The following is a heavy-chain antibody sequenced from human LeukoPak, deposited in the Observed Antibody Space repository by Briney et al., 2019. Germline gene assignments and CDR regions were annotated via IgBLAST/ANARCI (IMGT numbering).Heavy chain of an antibody. CDR1: GDSISSGDYY. V-gene: IGHV4-31*03. J-gene: IGHJ4*02. CDR3: ARVREATIAPFFDY. D-gene: IGHD6-13*01. CDR2: IYYSGST. Sequence: KPSETLSLTCTVSGDSISSGDYYWTWIRQHPGKGLEWIGCIYYSGSTHYNLSLKSRVIISADTSKNHFSLKLSSVTAADTAVYYCARVREATIAPFFDYWGQGILVTVSS.